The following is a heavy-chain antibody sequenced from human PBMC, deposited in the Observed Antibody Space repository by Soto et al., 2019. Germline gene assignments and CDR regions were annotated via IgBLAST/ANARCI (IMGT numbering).Heavy chain of an antibody. CDR2: IDWNDDR. CDR1: GFSLSTTGMC. J-gene: IGHJ4*01. V-gene: IGHV2-70*01. CDR3: ARLVAAPGFGLDY. D-gene: IGHD6-13*01. Sequence: SGPTLVNPTETLTLTCTLSGFSLSTTGMCVSWIRQPPGKALEWLALIDWNDDRYYSTSLRTRLSISKDASKNKVVLTMANLGHMDTATYYCARLVAAPGFGLDYWGHGTLVTVSS.